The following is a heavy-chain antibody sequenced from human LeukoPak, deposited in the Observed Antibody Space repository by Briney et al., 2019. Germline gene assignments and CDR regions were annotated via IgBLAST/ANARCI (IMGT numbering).Heavy chain of an antibody. Sequence: ASVKVSCKASGYTFITYSINWVRQAPGQGLEWMGWISTYNGNTNYAQKLQGRVTMTTDTSTSTAYMELRSLRSDDTALYYCAGPRITAASTKGAFDIWGQGTMVTVSS. J-gene: IGHJ3*02. CDR3: AGPRITAASTKGAFDI. CDR1: GYTFITYS. V-gene: IGHV1-18*01. CDR2: ISTYNGNT. D-gene: IGHD6-13*01.